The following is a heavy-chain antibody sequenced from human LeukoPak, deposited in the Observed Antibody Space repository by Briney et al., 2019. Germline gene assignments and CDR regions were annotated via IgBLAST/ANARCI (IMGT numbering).Heavy chain of an antibody. D-gene: IGHD6-13*01. V-gene: IGHV3-33*06. CDR3: AKDLSSSWFEGLDN. CDR2: IWKDGSNK. CDR1: GFTLGTYG. J-gene: IGHJ4*02. Sequence: AESLTPACVVAGFTLGTYGTYWVRQVPGEGLEWEAAIWKDGSNKHYADSVKGRFTISRDNSKNTQDLQMNSLRAEDTAVYYCAKDLSSSWFEGLDNWGQGTLVTVSS.